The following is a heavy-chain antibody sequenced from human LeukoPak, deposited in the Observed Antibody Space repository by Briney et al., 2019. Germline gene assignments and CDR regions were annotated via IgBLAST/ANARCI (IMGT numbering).Heavy chain of an antibody. Sequence: GGSLRLSCAASGFTFSSYWMHWVRQAPGKGLVWVSRINSDGSSTSYADSVKGRFTISRDNAKNTLYLQTNSLRAEDTAVYYCARREIGYCSGGSCYSAPGAFDIWGQGTMVTVSS. CDR1: GFTFSSYW. D-gene: IGHD2-15*01. CDR3: ARREIGYCSGGSCYSAPGAFDI. V-gene: IGHV3-74*01. CDR2: INSDGSST. J-gene: IGHJ3*02.